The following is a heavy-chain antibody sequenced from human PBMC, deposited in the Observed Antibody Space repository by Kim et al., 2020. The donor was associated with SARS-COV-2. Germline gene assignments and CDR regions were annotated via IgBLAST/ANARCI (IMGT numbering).Heavy chain of an antibody. CDR2: IIPIFGTA. CDR1: GGTFSSYA. D-gene: IGHD3-22*01. Sequence: SVKVSCKASGGTFSSYAISWVRQAPGQGLEWMGGIIPIFGTANYAQKFQGRVTITADESTSTAYMELSSLRSEDTAVYYCARQPQYYYDSSGYYPGLDVWGQGTTVTVSS. V-gene: IGHV1-69*13. J-gene: IGHJ6*02. CDR3: ARQPQYYYDSSGYYPGLDV.